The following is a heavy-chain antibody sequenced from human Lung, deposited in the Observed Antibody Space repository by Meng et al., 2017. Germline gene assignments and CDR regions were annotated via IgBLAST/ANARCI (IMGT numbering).Heavy chain of an antibody. J-gene: IGHJ4*02. CDR2: INPGGSNT. V-gene: IGHV1-46*01. Sequence: ASVKVSCKASGYDFTTYYIHWVRQAPGQGLKWMAIINPGGSNTTYAQRFQGRLTMTWDTSTSTVYMELSSLRSEDTAVYFCARAGSSRSPPRDYWGQGTLVTVSS. CDR1: GYDFTTYY. D-gene: IGHD3-10*01. CDR3: ARAGSSRSPPRDY.